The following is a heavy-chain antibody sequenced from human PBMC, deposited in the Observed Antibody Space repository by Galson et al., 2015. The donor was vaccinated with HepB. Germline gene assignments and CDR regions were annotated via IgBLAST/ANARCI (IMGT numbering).Heavy chain of an antibody. CDR1: GGSISSSSYY. Sequence: ETLSLTCTVSGGSISSSSYYWGWIRQPPGKGLEWIGSIYYSGSTYYNPSLKSRVTISVDTSKNQFSLKLSSVTAADTAVYYCALTGAVTMVRGALIGHNWFDPWGQGTLVTVSS. CDR3: ALTGAVTMVRGALIGHNWFDP. V-gene: IGHV4-39*01. D-gene: IGHD3-10*01. CDR2: IYYSGST. J-gene: IGHJ5*02.